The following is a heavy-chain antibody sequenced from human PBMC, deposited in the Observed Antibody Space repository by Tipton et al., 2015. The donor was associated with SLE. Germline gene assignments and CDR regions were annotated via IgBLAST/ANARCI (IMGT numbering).Heavy chain of an antibody. Sequence: TLSLTCTVSGGSISSYYWSWIRQPPGKGLEWIGYIRNSGRTNYNPSLKSRVTMSVETSKNQFSLRLTSVTAADTAVYYCAREGIAASLEHWGQGTLVTVSS. J-gene: IGHJ1*01. D-gene: IGHD6-25*01. CDR2: IRNSGRT. V-gene: IGHV4-59*01. CDR3: AREGIAASLEH. CDR1: GGSISSYY.